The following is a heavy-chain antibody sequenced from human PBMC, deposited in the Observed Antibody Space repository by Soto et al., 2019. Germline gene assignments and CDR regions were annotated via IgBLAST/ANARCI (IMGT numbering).Heavy chain of an antibody. CDR2: IYSGGTT. CDR1: WFTVNSTY. Sequence: GSLRLSCAASWFTVNSTYMSWVRQAPGKGLECVSVIYSGGTTYYADSVKGRFTISRDNSKNTLYLQMNSLRAEDTAVYYCAKDQASGFGEPPGSFYYWGQGTLVTVSS. CDR3: AKDQASGFGEPPGSFYY. J-gene: IGHJ4*02. D-gene: IGHD3-10*01. V-gene: IGHV3-53*05.